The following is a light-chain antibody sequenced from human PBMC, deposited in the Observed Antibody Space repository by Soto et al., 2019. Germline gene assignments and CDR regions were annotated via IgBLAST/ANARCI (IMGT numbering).Light chain of an antibody. Sequence: QSLMSEAAGVCVSLGESITISCIGTSTDIGTYNYVAWYQQHPAKTPKLIIYHVSYRPSGASNRFSGSKSANTASLTISGLQAEDEAAYYCSSYTTARTYGFGPATTVTV. CDR1: STDIGTYNY. J-gene: IGLJ1*01. CDR3: SSYTTARTYG. CDR2: HVS. V-gene: IGLV2-14*01.